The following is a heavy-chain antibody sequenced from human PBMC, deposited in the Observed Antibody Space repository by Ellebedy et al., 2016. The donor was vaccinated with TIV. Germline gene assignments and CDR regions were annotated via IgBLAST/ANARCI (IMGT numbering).Heavy chain of an antibody. D-gene: IGHD6-13*01. Sequence: PGGSLRLSCAGSGFTFSSYAMSWVRQAPGEGLEWVSAISGSGDSTYYADSEKGRFTISRDNSKNTLYLQMNSLRADDTAIYYCAKLGGVLSWYADYWGLGTLVTVSS. CDR2: ISGSGDST. V-gene: IGHV3-23*01. J-gene: IGHJ4*02. CDR1: GFTFSSYA. CDR3: AKLGGVLSWYADY.